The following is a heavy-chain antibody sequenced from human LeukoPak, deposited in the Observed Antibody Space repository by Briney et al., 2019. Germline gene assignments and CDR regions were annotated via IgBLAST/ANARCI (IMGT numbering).Heavy chain of an antibody. CDR1: GGSISSSSYY. Sequence: PSETLSLTCTVSGGSISSSSYYWGWIRQPPGKGLGWIGSIYYSGSTYYNPSLKSRVTISVDTSKNQFSLKLSSVTAADTAVYYCARQSGEWLRLFDYRGQGTLVTVSS. J-gene: IGHJ4*02. V-gene: IGHV4-39*01. CDR3: ARQSGEWLRLFDY. CDR2: IYYSGST. D-gene: IGHD5-12*01.